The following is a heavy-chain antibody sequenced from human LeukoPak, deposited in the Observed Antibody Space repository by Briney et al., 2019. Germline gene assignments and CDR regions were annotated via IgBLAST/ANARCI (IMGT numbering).Heavy chain of an antibody. CDR3: AANYYDSSGYYTPSFDY. Sequence: PSETLSPTCTVSGGSISSYYWSWIRQPPGKGLEWIGYIYYSGSTNYNPSLKSRVTISVDTSKNQFSLKLSSVTAADTAVYYCAANYYDSSGYYTPSFDYWGQGTQVTVSS. D-gene: IGHD3-22*01. J-gene: IGHJ4*02. CDR2: IYYSGST. CDR1: GGSISSYY. V-gene: IGHV4-59*01.